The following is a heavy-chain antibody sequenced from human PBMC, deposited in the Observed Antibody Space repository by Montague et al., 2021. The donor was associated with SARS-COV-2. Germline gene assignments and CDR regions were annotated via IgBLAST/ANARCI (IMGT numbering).Heavy chain of an antibody. V-gene: IGHV4-61*01. CDR3: AGRDGYKQAMDY. J-gene: IGHJ4*02. CDR1: GGSVSSGSYY. D-gene: IGHD5-24*01. CDR2: MYDSGITHYASWIT. Sequence: SETLSLTCTVSGGSVSSGSYYWSWIRQPPGKGLEWIGYMYDSGITHYASWITHYNPFLRSRVSISVDRSVNQFSLSLSSVTAADKAGYYCAGRDGYKQAMDYWGQGTLVTVSS.